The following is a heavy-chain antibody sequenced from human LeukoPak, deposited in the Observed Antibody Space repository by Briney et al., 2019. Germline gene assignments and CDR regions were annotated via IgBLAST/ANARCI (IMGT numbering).Heavy chain of an antibody. CDR1: GFTFNIYA. V-gene: IGHV3-23*01. Sequence: GGSLRLSCAASGFTFNIYAMNWVRQAPGKGLEWVSVISNSGGGTYYADSVKGRFTISRDNSKNTLYLQMNSLRAEDTAVYYCARDLGVKSWFDPWGQGTLVTVSS. CDR2: ISNSGGGT. J-gene: IGHJ5*02. CDR3: ARDLGVKSWFDP. D-gene: IGHD3-16*01.